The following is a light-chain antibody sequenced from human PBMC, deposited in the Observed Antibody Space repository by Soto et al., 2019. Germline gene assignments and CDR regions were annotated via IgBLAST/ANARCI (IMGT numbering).Light chain of an antibody. V-gene: IGLV6-57*01. CDR2: EDI. CDR1: SGSIASNY. CDR3: QSYDATNQV. Sequence: NFMLTQPHSVSESPGKTVIISCTRSSGSIASNYVQWYQQRPGSSPTTVMYEDIQRPSGVPDRFSGSIDSSSISASLTISGLETEDEADYFCQSYDATNQVFGGGTKLTVL. J-gene: IGLJ3*02.